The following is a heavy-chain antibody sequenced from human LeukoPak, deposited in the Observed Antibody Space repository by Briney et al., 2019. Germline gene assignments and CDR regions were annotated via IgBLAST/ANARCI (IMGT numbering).Heavy chain of an antibody. D-gene: IGHD6-19*01. CDR2: ISVSSSTI. V-gene: IGHV3-48*04. CDR3: ARGGENSGFDY. J-gene: IGHJ4*02. CDR1: GFIFSSYS. Sequence: GGSLRLSCVTSGFIFSSYSMNWVRQAPGKGLEWISYISVSSSTIYYADSVKGRFTISRDNAKNSLYLQMNSLRAEDTALYYCARGGENSGFDYWGQGTLDIVSS.